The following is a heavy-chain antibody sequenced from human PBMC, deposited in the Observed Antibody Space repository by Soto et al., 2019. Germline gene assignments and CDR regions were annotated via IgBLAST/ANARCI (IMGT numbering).Heavy chain of an antibody. V-gene: IGHV3-33*01. D-gene: IGHD6-6*01. Sequence: QVQLVESGGGVVQPGGSLRLSCAASGFNFNTYGMHWVRQSPGKGLEWVAIIWYEGSNKNYADSVKGRFAISRDNSKNTLLLQMNNLRDEDTAVYYCARDKGPVAARVSLDYWGQGTLVTVSS. CDR1: GFNFNTYG. J-gene: IGHJ4*02. CDR2: IWYEGSNK. CDR3: ARDKGPVAARVSLDY.